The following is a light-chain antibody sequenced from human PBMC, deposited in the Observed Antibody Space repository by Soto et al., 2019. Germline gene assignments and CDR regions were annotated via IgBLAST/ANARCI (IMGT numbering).Light chain of an antibody. J-gene: IGLJ1*01. V-gene: IGLV2-14*01. Sequence: QSALTQPASVSVSPGQSITISCTGTNSDVGGYNYVSWYQQHPGKAPKFMIYDVSSRPSGVSDRCSGSKSGNTASLTISGLQAADEADYYCSSYTTSNTRQIVFGTGTKVTVL. CDR1: NSDVGGYNY. CDR2: DVS. CDR3: SSYTTSNTRQIV.